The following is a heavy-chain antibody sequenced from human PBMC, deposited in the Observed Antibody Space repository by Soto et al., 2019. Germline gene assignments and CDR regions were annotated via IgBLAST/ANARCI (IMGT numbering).Heavy chain of an antibody. D-gene: IGHD3-22*01. Sequence: QVQLVQSGAEVKKPGSSVKVACKDSGCFYSIKTISWVRQAPGQGLEWMGRIIPLVHIINNAQKFQGRFAISAEKSTSTAQMELSSMKADDTAIYFCARERRRTDSTTIDALAVWGQGKMVNVSS. J-gene: IGHJ3*01. V-gene: IGHV1-69*04. CDR1: GCFYSIKT. CDR3: ARERRRTDSTTIDALAV. CDR2: IIPLVHII.